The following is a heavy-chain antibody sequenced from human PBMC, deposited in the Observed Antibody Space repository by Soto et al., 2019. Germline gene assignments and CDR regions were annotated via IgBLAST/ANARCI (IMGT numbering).Heavy chain of an antibody. CDR1: VGTFSSYA. CDR3: ARGEYSRGRDYYYGMDV. V-gene: IGHV1-69*13. CDR2: IIPIFGTA. D-gene: IGHD6-6*01. Sequence: SVKVSCKASVGTFSSYAISWVRHAPGQGLEWMGGIIPIFGTANYAHKFQGRVTITADESTSTAYMELSSLRSEDTAVYYCARGEYSRGRDYYYGMDVWGQGATVTVSS. J-gene: IGHJ6*02.